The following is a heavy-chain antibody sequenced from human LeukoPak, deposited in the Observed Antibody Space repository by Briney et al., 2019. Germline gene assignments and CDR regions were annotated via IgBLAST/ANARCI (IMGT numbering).Heavy chain of an antibody. CDR2: IYTSGST. CDR3: ARDQYYYDSSGYSQFDY. Sequence: SETLSLTCTVSGGSISSYYWSWIRQPAGKGLEWIGRIYTSGSTNYNPSLKSRVTMSVDTSKNQFSLKLSSVTAADTAVYYCARDQYYYDSSGYSQFDYWGREPWSPSPQ. D-gene: IGHD3-22*01. V-gene: IGHV4-4*07. J-gene: IGHJ4*02. CDR1: GGSISSYY.